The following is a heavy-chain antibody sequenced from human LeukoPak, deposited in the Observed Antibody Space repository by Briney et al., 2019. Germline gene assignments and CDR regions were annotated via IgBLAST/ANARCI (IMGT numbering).Heavy chain of an antibody. D-gene: IGHD6-13*01. CDR3: ARLRIAAAGYDY. V-gene: IGHV4-39*01. Sequence: PSETLSLTCTVSGGSISSSSYYWGWIRQPPGKGLEWIGSIYYSGSTYYKPSLKSRVTISVDTSKNQFSLKLSSVTAADTAVYYCARLRIAAAGYDYWGQGTLVTVSS. CDR1: GGSISSSSYY. CDR2: IYYSGST. J-gene: IGHJ4*02.